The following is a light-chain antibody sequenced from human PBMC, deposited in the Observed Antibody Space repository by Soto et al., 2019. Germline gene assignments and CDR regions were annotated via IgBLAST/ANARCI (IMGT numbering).Light chain of an antibody. V-gene: IGLV1-40*01. CDR3: SSYTSSSTLV. CDR1: SSNIGAGYD. J-gene: IGLJ7*01. CDR2: GNN. Sequence: QSVLTQPPSVSGAPGQRVTISCTGSSSNIGAGYDVHWYQQLPGTAPKLLIYGNNNRPSGVPDRFSGSKSGTSASLAITGLQPEDEADYYCSSYTSSSTLVFGTGTQLTVL.